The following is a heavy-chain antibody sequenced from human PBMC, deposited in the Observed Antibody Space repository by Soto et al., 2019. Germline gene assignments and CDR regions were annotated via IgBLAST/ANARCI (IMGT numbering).Heavy chain of an antibody. CDR3: ARDRVTNYYYGMDV. J-gene: IGHJ6*02. D-gene: IGHD2-21*02. V-gene: IGHV3-30-3*01. CDR2: ISYDGSNK. CDR1: GFTFSTYA. Sequence: QAQLVESGGGVVQPGRSLTLSCAASGFTFSTYAMHWVRQAPGKGLEWAAVISYDGSNKYYADSVNGRFTVSRDNSNNTLQLEIHSLKAEDTAVYYCARDRVTNYYYGMDVWGQGTTVTVSS.